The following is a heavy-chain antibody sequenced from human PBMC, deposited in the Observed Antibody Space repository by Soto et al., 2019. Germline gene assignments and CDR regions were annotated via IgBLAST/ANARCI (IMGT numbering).Heavy chain of an antibody. CDR3: ARVRGLLWFGELLFWFDP. Sequence: PSETLSLTCTVSGGSISSGDYYWSWIRQPPGKGLEWIGYIYYSGSTYYNPSLKSRVTISVDTSKNQFSLKLSSVTAADTAVYYCARVRGLLWFGELLFWFDPWGQGTLVTVSS. D-gene: IGHD3-10*01. CDR1: GGSISSGDYY. J-gene: IGHJ5*02. V-gene: IGHV4-30-4*01. CDR2: IYYSGST.